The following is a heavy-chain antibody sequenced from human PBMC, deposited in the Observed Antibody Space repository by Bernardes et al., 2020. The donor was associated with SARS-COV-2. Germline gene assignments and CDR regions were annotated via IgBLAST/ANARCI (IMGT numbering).Heavy chain of an antibody. Sequence: GRSLRLSCEASGFTFSSYWMSWVRQAPGKGLEWVANIKGDGSQRSSADSLGGRFTVSRDNAKNLLYLQMTILRAEDTAVYYCARIDDLTGRDHWGQGTLVTVSS. D-gene: IGHD3-9*01. CDR2: IKGDGSQR. CDR1: GFTFSSYW. CDR3: ARIDDLTGRDH. J-gene: IGHJ5*02. V-gene: IGHV3-7*01.